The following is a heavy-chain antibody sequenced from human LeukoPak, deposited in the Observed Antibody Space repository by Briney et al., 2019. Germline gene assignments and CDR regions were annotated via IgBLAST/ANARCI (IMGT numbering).Heavy chain of an antibody. J-gene: IGHJ4*02. V-gene: IGHV3-30*18. CDR3: AKDLGATVTTDSDY. Sequence: GGSLRLSCAASGFTFSSYGMHWVRQAPGKGLELVAVISYDGSNKYYADSVKGRFTISRDNSKNTPYLQMNSLRAEDTAVYYCAKDLGATVTTDSDYWGQGTLVTVSS. D-gene: IGHD4-17*01. CDR1: GFTFSSYG. CDR2: ISYDGSNK.